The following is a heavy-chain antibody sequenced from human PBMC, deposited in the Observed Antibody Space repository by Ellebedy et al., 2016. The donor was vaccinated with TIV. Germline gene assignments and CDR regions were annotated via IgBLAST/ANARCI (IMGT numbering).Heavy chain of an antibody. J-gene: IGHJ4*02. V-gene: IGHV3-21*01. CDR2: ISSSSSYI. Sequence: GESLKISCAASGFTFGSFSMNWVRQAPGKGLEWVSSISSSSSYIYYADSVKGRFTISRDNAKNSLYLQMNSLRAEDTAVYYCARDYYGSGSYKLWGQGTLVTVSS. D-gene: IGHD3-10*01. CDR3: ARDYYGSGSYKL. CDR1: GFTFGSFS.